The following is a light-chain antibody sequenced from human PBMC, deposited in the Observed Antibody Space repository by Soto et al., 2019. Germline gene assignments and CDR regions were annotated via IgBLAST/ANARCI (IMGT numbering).Light chain of an antibody. Sequence: IVMTQSPATLSVSPGERATLSCRASQSVNSNLAWYQQKPGQAPRLLIYGASTRATGVPARFSGSGSGTEFILTVSSLQSEDFAVYFCQQYNNWPTCGQGTKVEI. CDR2: GAS. CDR1: QSVNSN. CDR3: QQYNNWPT. V-gene: IGKV3-15*01. J-gene: IGKJ1*01.